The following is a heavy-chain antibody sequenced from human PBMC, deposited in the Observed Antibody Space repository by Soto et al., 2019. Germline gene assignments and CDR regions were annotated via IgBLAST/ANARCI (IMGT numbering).Heavy chain of an antibody. CDR1: GGSISSSTYY. Sequence: SETLSLTCTVSGGSISSSTYYWGWIRQPPGKGLEWIGSIYDSGSTYYNPSLKSRVSISVDTSKNQFSLKLSSVTAADTAVYYCPRHVRPSFDYWGQGTLVTVSS. J-gene: IGHJ4*02. CDR3: PRHVRPSFDY. CDR2: IYDSGST. V-gene: IGHV4-39*01.